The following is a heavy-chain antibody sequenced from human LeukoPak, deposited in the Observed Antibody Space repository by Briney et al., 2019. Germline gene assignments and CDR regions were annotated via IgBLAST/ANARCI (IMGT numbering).Heavy chain of an antibody. CDR3: AREGTMVRGVMAFDP. D-gene: IGHD3-10*01. CDR1: GGSFSGYY. CDR2: INHSGST. Sequence: SETLSLTCAVYGGSFSGYYWSWIRQPPGKGLEWIGEINHSGSTNYNPSLKSRVTISVDTSKNQFSLKLSSVTAADTAVYYCAREGTMVRGVMAFDPWGQGTLVTVSS. V-gene: IGHV4-34*01. J-gene: IGHJ5*02.